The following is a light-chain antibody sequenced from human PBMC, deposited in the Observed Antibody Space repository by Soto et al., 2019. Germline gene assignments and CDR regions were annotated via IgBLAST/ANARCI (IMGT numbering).Light chain of an antibody. CDR3: QQYEKWPPSIT. CDR1: QSVISIY. J-gene: IGKJ1*01. CDR2: GSS. Sequence: PGERVTLSCRASQSVISIYLTWYQQKPGQAPRLLIYGSSTRATGIPARFSGSGSGTDFTLTISSLQPEDFAVYYCQQYEKWPPSITFGQGTKVDIK. V-gene: IGKV3D-7*01.